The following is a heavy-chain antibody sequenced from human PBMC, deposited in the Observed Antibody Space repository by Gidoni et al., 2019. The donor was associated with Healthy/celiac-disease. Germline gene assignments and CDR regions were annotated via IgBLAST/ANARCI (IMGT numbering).Heavy chain of an antibody. J-gene: IGHJ4*02. CDR3: ARRSAPGGYGRE. CDR1: GGPISSSSYY. Sequence: QLQLQESGPGLVKPSEPLSLTCTVSGGPISSSSYYWGWIRQPPGKGLEWIGSIYYSGSTYYNPSLKSRVTISVDTSKNQFSLKLSSVTAADTAVYYCARRSAPGGYGREWGQGTLVTVSS. D-gene: IGHD5-18*01. CDR2: IYYSGST. V-gene: IGHV4-39*01.